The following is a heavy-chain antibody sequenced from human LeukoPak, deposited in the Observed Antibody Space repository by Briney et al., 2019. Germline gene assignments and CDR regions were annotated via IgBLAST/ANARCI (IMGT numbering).Heavy chain of an antibody. CDR1: GFTFSDYY. CDR2: ISSSSSYT. V-gene: IGHV3-11*05. J-gene: IGHJ4*02. D-gene: IGHD6-13*01. Sequence: GGSLRLSCAASGFTFSDYYMSWIRQAPGKGLEWVSYISSSSSYTNYADSVKGRFTISRDNAKNSLYLQMNSLRAEDTAVYYCARAPYSSSWCYFDYWGQGTLVTVSS. CDR3: ARAPYSSSWCYFDY.